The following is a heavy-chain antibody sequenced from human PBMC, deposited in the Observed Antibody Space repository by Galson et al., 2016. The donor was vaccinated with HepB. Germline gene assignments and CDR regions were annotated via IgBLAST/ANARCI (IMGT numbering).Heavy chain of an antibody. CDR1: GFTFDDYA. CDR2: IRSKAYGGTP. CDR3: TRLRGTGWYDDY. Sequence: SLRLSCAASGFTFDDYAVNWFRQAPGKGLEWVGIIRSKAYGGTPEYAASVRGRFTISRDDSKSIAYLQMNSLKSDDTAVYYCTRLRGTGWYDDYWGQGTLVTVSS. J-gene: IGHJ4*02. D-gene: IGHD6-19*01. V-gene: IGHV3-49*03.